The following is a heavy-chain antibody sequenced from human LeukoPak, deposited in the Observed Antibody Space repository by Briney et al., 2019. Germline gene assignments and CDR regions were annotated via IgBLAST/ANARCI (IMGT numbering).Heavy chain of an antibody. V-gene: IGHV4-4*07. CDR3: ARDSYGSGSYYNGNFDY. Sequence: SETLSLTCTVSGGSISSYYWSWIRQPAGKGLEWIGRIYTSGGTNYNPSLKSRVTMSVDTSKNQFSLKLSSVTAADTAVYYCARDSYGSGSYYNGNFDYWGQGTLVTVSS. D-gene: IGHD3-10*01. CDR2: IYTSGGT. CDR1: GGSISSYY. J-gene: IGHJ4*02.